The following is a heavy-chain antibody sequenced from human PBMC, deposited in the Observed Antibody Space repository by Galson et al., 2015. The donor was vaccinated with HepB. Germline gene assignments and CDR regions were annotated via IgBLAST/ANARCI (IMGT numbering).Heavy chain of an antibody. CDR3: ARSAGYSSSWYRFHYYGMDV. Sequence: SLRLSCAASGFTFSSYAMHWVRQAPGKGLEWVAVISYDGSNKYYADSVKGRFTISRDNSKNTLYLQMNSLRAEDTAVYYCARSAGYSSSWYRFHYYGMDVWGQGTTVTVSS. J-gene: IGHJ6*02. D-gene: IGHD6-13*01. CDR1: GFTFSSYA. V-gene: IGHV3-30*04. CDR2: ISYDGSNK.